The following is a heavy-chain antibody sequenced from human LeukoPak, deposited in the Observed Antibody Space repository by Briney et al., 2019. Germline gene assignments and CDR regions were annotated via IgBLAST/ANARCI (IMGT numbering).Heavy chain of an antibody. CDR2: IHYSGIT. D-gene: IGHD5-12*01. J-gene: IGHJ5*02. V-gene: IGHV4-59*01. CDR3: ARHTYDYYFDP. Sequence: PSETLSLTCTVSGGSISSYYWSWIRQPPGKGPEWIGCIHYSGITYYSPSLKSRVAISVDTSKKQFSLKLNSVTAADTAVYYCARHTYDYYFDPWGQGTLVTVSS. CDR1: GGSISSYY.